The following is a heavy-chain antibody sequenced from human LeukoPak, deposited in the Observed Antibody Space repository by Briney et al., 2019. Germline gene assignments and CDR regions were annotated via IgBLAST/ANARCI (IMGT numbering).Heavy chain of an antibody. CDR1: GYSFTSYW. CDR2: IYPGDSDT. J-gene: IGHJ5*02. V-gene: IGHV5-51*01. CDR3: ARRVSVSGTPDWFDP. D-gene: IGHD6-19*01. Sequence: GEPLKISCKGSGYSFTSYWIGWVRQMPGKGLEWMGIIYPGDSDTRYSPSFQGQVTISADKSVSTAYLQWSSLKASDTAMYYCARRVSVSGTPDWFDPWGQGTLVTVSS.